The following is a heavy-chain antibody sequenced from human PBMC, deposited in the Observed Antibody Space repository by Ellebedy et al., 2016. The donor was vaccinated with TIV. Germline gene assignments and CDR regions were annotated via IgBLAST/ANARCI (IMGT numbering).Heavy chain of an antibody. V-gene: IGHV4-4*02. CDR3: ARDLLWELPQYYYYGMDV. Sequence: SETLSLTXAVSGGSISSSNWWSWVRQPPGKGLEWIGEIYHSGSTNYNPSLKSRVTISVDTSKNQFSLKLSSVTAADTAVYYCARDLLWELPQYYYYGMDVWGQGTTVTVSS. CDR2: IYHSGST. J-gene: IGHJ6*02. CDR1: GGSISSSNW. D-gene: IGHD1-26*01.